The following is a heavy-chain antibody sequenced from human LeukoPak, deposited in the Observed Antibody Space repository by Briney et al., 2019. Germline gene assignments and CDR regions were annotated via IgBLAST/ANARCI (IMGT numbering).Heavy chain of an antibody. CDR3: ARGGYYGSGNDFRFDP. J-gene: IGHJ5*02. CDR2: IYYSGST. D-gene: IGHD3-10*01. V-gene: IGHV4-59*01. CDR1: GGSISSYY. Sequence: SETLSLTCTVSGGSISSYYWSWIRQPPGKGLEWIGYIYYSGSTNYKPSLKSRVTISVDTSKYQFSLKLSSVTAADTAVYYCARGGYYGSGNDFRFDPWGQGTLVTVSS.